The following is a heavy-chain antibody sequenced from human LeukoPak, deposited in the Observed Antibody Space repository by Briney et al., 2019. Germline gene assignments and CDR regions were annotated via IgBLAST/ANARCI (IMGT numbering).Heavy chain of an antibody. J-gene: IGHJ3*02. D-gene: IGHD2-2*01. CDR1: GYTFTGYF. CDR3: AIIPAAPMHNPNAVDI. V-gene: IGHV1-2*02. Sequence: ASVKVSCKASGYTFTGYFMHWVRQAPTQGLEWLGWVNPNNSGTFYSQKFQGRITMTRDTSISTAYMELSRLTSDDTAMYFCAIIPAAPMHNPNAVDIWGQGTMVTVSS. CDR2: VNPNNSGT.